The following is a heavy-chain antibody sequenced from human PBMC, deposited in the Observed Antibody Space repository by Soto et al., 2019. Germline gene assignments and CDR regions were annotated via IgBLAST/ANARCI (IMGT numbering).Heavy chain of an antibody. CDR2: INPPSGST. CDR1: GYTFTNYY. D-gene: IGHD6-13*01. Sequence: QVQLVQSGAEVKKPGASVKVSCKASGYTFTNYYIHWVRQAPGQGLEWMGIINPPSGSTNYAQKVQGRVTLTYDTSTTTVDMELSGLRSEDTAVLYCARDLAAGDHWGQGTLVTVSS. J-gene: IGHJ4*02. V-gene: IGHV1-46*01. CDR3: ARDLAAGDH.